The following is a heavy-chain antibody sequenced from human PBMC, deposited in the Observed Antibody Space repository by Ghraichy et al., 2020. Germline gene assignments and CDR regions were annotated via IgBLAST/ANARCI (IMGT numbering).Heavy chain of an antibody. J-gene: IGHJ6*02. CDR3: AREIQGRTGSPTTSITMVRGRGWERYMDV. V-gene: IGHV4-34*01. Sequence: SETLSLTCAVYGGSFSGYYWSWIRQPPGKGLEWIGEINHSGSTNYNPSLKSRVTISVDTSKNQFSLKLSSVTAADTAVYYCAREIQGRTGSPTTSITMVRGRGWERYMDVWGQGTTVTVSS. CDR1: GGSFSGYY. D-gene: IGHD3-10*01. CDR2: INHSGST.